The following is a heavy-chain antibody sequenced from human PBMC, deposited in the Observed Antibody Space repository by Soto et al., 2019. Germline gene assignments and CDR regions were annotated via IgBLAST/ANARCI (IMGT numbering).Heavy chain of an antibody. CDR2: IRSEANGGTT. Sequence: SLRLSCTGSGFTFADYTMSWVRQAPGKGLEWVGLIRSEANGGTTHYAASVHGGFIISRDDSRGIAFLQMNNLKSEDTAVYYCAHRRAVAVAGTTDYWGQGTLVTVSS. CDR3: AHRRAVAVAGTTDY. CDR1: GFTFADYT. D-gene: IGHD6-19*01. J-gene: IGHJ4*02. V-gene: IGHV3-49*04.